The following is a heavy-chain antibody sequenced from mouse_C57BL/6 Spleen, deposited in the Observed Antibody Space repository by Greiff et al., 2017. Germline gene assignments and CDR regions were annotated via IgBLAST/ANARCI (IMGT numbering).Heavy chain of an antibody. D-gene: IGHD1-1*01. CDR2: INPNNGGT. CDR3: ARSTTVVERYFDV. CDR1: GYTFTDYN. Sequence: VQLQQSGPELVKPGASVKIPCKASGYTFTDYNMDWVKQSHGKSLEWIGDINPNNGGTIYNQKFKGKATLTVDKSSSTAYMELRSLTSEDTAVYYCARSTTVVERYFDVWGTGTTVTVSS. J-gene: IGHJ1*03. V-gene: IGHV1-18*01.